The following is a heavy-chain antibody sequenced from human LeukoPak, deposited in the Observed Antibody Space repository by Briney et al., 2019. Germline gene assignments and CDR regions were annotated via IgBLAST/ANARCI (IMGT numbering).Heavy chain of an antibody. J-gene: IGHJ4*02. CDR2: INPSGGST. D-gene: IGHD4-17*01. V-gene: IGHV1-46*01. CDR1: GYTFTSYY. CDR3: ARSTSYGDYAPGY. Sequence: GASVKVSCKASGYTFTSYYMHWVRRAPGQGLEWMGIINPSGGSTSYAQKFQGGVTMTRDTSTGTVYMELSSLRSEDTAVYYCARSTSYGDYAPGYWGQGTLVTVSS.